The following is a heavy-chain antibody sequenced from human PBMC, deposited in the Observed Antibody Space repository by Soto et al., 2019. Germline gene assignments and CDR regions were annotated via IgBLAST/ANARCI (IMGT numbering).Heavy chain of an antibody. CDR1: GGSISSYY. V-gene: IGHV4-59*08. J-gene: IGHJ6*03. D-gene: IGHD2-15*01. Sequence: SETLSLTCTVSGGSISSYYWSWIRQPPGKGLEWIGYIYYSGSTNYNPSLKSRVTISVDTSKNQFSLKLSSVTAADTAVYYCARGVIYCSGGSCYSNRGYYYYYYYMDGWGKGTTVTVSS. CDR2: IYYSGST. CDR3: ARGVIYCSGGSCYSNRGYYYYYYYMDG.